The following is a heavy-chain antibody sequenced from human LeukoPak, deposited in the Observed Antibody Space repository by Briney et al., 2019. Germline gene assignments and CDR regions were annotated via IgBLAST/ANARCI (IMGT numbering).Heavy chain of an antibody. CDR3: AKGGAVSSKSITMVRGTRRFNYYMDV. CDR2: ISYDGSNK. D-gene: IGHD3-10*01. J-gene: IGHJ6*03. V-gene: IGHV3-30*04. Sequence: PGGSLRLSCAASGFTFSSYAMHWVRQAPGKGLEWVAVISYDGSNKYYADSVKGRFTISRDNSKNTLYVQMNSLRAEDTAVYYCAKGGAVSSKSITMVRGTRRFNYYMDVWGKGTTVTISS. CDR1: GFTFSSYA.